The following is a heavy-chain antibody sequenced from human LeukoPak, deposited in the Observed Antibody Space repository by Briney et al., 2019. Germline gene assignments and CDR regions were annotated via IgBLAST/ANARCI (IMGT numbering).Heavy chain of an antibody. V-gene: IGHV4-4*07. D-gene: IGHD3-22*01. CDR1: GGSISRYY. CDR2: IYTSGST. Sequence: SETLSLTCTVSGGSISRYYWSWLRQPAGKGLEWIGRIYTSGSTNYNPSLKTRVTMSVDTSRNQFSLKLRSVTAADTAVYYCARAHDSTEIDAFDIWGQGTMVSVSS. J-gene: IGHJ3*02. CDR3: ARAHDSTEIDAFDI.